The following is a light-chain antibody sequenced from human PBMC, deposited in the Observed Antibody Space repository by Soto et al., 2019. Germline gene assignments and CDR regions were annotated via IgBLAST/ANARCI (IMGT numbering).Light chain of an antibody. Sequence: QSVLTQPPSASGSPGQSVTISCTGTSSDVGGYNYVSWYQQHPGKAPKLMIYEVSKRPSGVPDRFSGSKSGNTASLTVSGLQAEDEADYFCCSYAGSITCVFGSGTKVTVL. V-gene: IGLV2-8*01. CDR3: CSYAGSITCV. CDR1: SSDVGGYNY. CDR2: EVS. J-gene: IGLJ1*01.